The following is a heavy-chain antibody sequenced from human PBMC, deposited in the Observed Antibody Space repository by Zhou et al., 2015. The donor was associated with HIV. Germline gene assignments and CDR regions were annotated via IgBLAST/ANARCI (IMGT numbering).Heavy chain of an antibody. V-gene: IGHV1-46*01. CDR2: INPSGGST. Sequence: QVQLVQSGAEVKKPGASVKVSCKASGYTFTSYYMHWVRQAPGQGLEWMGIINPSGGSTSYAQKFQGRVTMTRDTSTSTVYMELSSLRSEDTAVYYCARDPGIAVASYYFDYWGQGTLVTVSS. J-gene: IGHJ4*02. D-gene: IGHD6-19*01. CDR1: GYTFTSYY. CDR3: ARDPGIAVASYYFDY.